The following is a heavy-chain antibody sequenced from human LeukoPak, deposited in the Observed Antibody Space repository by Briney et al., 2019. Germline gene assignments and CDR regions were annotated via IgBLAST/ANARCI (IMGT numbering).Heavy chain of an antibody. CDR1: GFTFSSYA. V-gene: IGHV3-23*01. D-gene: IGHD3-3*01. J-gene: IGHJ2*01. CDR3: AKSPSFFDWYFDL. CDR2: ISGSGGST. Sequence: PGGSLRLSCAAPGFTFSSYAMSWVRQAPGKGLEWVSAISGSGGSTYYADSVKGRFTISRDNSKNTLYLQMNSLRAEDTAVYYCAKSPSFFDWYFDLWGRGTLVTVSS.